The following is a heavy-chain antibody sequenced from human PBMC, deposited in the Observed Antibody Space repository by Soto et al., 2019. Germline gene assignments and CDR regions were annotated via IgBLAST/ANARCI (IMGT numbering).Heavy chain of an antibody. V-gene: IGHV4-34*01. CDR2: INHSGST. J-gene: IGHJ4*02. Sequence: QVQLQQWGAGLLKPSETLSLTCAVYGGSFSGYYWTWIRQPPGTGLEWIGEINHSGSTNYNPSLNSRVTISVDTSKNQFSLKLTSVTAADTGVYYCARDKITGLFDYWGQGTLVTVSS. CDR3: ARDKITGLFDY. CDR1: GGSFSGYY. D-gene: IGHD2-8*02.